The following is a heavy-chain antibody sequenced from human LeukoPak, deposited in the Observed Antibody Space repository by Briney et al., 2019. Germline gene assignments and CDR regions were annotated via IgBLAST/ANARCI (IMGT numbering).Heavy chain of an antibody. J-gene: IGHJ6*03. CDR3: ARQLYVSGSYYAPMDV. D-gene: IGHD3-10*01. Sequence: SETLSLTCSVSSDSISSRSYYWGWIRQPPGKGLEWIGSIYKSGSSYYNQSLKSRVTISVDTSKNQFSLELSSVTAADTALYFCARQLYVSGSYYAPMDVWGKGTTVTISS. CDR1: SDSISSRSYY. V-gene: IGHV4-39*01. CDR2: IYKSGSS.